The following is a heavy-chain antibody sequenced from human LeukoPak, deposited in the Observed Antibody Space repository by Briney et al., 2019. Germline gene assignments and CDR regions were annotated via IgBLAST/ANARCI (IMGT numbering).Heavy chain of an antibody. V-gene: IGHV3-48*02. CDR3: AREGAGLGWAYYGMDV. CDR2: ISSSSSSTI. D-gene: IGHD6-19*01. J-gene: IGHJ6*02. Sequence: GGSLRLSCAASGFTFSSYSMTWVRQAPGKGLEWVSYISSSSSSTIHYAYSAKGRFTISRDKAKNSMYVQMNRLREEDTGVYYCAREGAGLGWAYYGMDVWGQGTTVTVSS. CDR1: GFTFSSYS.